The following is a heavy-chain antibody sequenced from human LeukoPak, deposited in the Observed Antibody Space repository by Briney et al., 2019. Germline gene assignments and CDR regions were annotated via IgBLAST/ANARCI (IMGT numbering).Heavy chain of an antibody. CDR3: ARFMAATGSRGFFDY. D-gene: IGHD6-13*01. CDR2: ISHSGSS. V-gene: IGHV4-39*07. J-gene: IGHJ4*02. CDR1: GGSISSSSYY. Sequence: SETLSLTCTVSGGSISSSSYYWTWIRRPPGKGLEWLGEISHSGSSTYNPSLMSRVTISIDTSKNQFSLRLNSVTAADTAVYYCARFMAATGSRGFFDYWGQGILVTVSS.